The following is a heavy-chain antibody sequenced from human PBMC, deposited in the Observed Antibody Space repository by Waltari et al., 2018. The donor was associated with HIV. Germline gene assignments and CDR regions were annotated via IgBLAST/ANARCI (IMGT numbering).Heavy chain of an antibody. CDR3: ARGGSDSSGYYYDAFDI. CDR1: DGSISSSNW. J-gene: IGHJ3*02. V-gene: IGHV4-4*02. D-gene: IGHD3-22*01. Sequence: QVQLQESGPGLVKPSGTLSLTCAVSDGSISSSNWWSWVRRPPGKGLEWIGEIYHSGSTNYNPSLKSRVTISVDKSKNQFSLKLSSVTAADTAVYYCARGGSDSSGYYYDAFDIWGQGTMVTVSS. CDR2: IYHSGST.